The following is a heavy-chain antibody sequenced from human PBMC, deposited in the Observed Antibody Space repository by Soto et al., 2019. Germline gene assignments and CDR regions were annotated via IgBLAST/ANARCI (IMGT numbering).Heavy chain of an antibody. J-gene: IGHJ4*02. Sequence: SETLSLTCTVSGGSISSSSYYWGWIRQPPGKGLEWIGSIYYSGSTYYNPSLKSRVTISVDTSKNQFSLKLSSVTAADTAVYYCARQGYSYGFDYWGQGTLVTVSS. CDR3: ARQGYSYGFDY. D-gene: IGHD5-18*01. CDR1: GGSISSSSYY. CDR2: IYYSGST. V-gene: IGHV4-39*01.